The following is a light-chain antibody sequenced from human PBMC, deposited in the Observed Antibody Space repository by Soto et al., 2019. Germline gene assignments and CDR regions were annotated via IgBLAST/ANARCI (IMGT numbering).Light chain of an antibody. CDR2: WAS. Sequence: DIVMTQSPDSLAVSLGERATINCKSSQSVLYSSNNKNYLSWFQQKPGQPPKLLIYWASTRESGVPGRFSGSGSGTHFTLTISSLQAEDVAVYYCQQYYNTPYTFGQGTRMEIK. V-gene: IGKV4-1*01. J-gene: IGKJ5*01. CDR3: QQYYNTPYT. CDR1: QSVLYSSNNKNY.